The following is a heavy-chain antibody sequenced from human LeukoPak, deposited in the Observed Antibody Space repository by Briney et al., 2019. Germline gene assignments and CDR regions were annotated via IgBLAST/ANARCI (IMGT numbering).Heavy chain of an antibody. CDR3: ARATPWGAWNEYPY. V-gene: IGHV1-8*03. D-gene: IGHD1-1*01. Sequence: ASVKVSCKASGYTFTSYDINWVRQATGQGLEWMGWMNPNSGNTGYAQKFQGRVTITRNTSISTAYMELSSLRADDTAVYYCARATPWGAWNEYPYWGQGTLVTVSS. CDR2: MNPNSGNT. CDR1: GYTFTSYD. J-gene: IGHJ4*02.